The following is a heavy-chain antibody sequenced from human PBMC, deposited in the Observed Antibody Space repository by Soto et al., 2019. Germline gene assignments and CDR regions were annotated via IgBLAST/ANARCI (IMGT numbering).Heavy chain of an antibody. J-gene: IGHJ4*01. CDR1: GFTFSNAW. Sequence: GSLRLSCATSGFTFSNAWINWVRQAPGKGLEWVGRVKSKNDGGATDFAAPVKGRFAISRDDSKNMVYLEMNSLQTEDTAIYYCTTDSYITSIIVRFDYWGHGTLVTVSS. CDR2: VKSKNDGGAT. CDR3: TTDSYITSIIVRFDY. D-gene: IGHD3-22*01. V-gene: IGHV3-15*07.